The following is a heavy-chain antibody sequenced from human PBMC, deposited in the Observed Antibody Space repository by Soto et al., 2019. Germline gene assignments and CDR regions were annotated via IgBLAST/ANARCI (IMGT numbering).Heavy chain of an antibody. Sequence: QVQLVQSGAEVKKPGASVKVSCKASGYTFTSSGMSWVRQAPGQGLEWMGWISAHTGSSEYAQRFQGRVTMTTDRSTSTAYMELRSLRFDYTAVYYCARAFFYQGSDSRGYSFDAFDFWGPGTLVTVSS. CDR2: ISAHTGSS. J-gene: IGHJ3*01. CDR3: ARAFFYQGSDSRGYSFDAFDF. D-gene: IGHD3-22*01. V-gene: IGHV1-18*01. CDR1: GYTFTSSG.